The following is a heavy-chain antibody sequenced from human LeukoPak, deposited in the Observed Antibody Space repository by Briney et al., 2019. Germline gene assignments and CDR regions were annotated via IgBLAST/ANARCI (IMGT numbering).Heavy chain of an antibody. D-gene: IGHD3-22*01. J-gene: IGHJ4*02. Sequence: SQTLSLTCAISGVSVSSYSVPWNWITQSPSRDLESLGRTYYRTKWYNDYAESVNTRITINANTSKNQLTLQLNSVTREATAVYYCARSFYDSSGVAFESWGQGTLVTVSS. CDR3: ARSFYDSSGVAFES. V-gene: IGHV6-1*01. CDR1: GVSVSSYSVP. CDR2: TYYRTKWYN.